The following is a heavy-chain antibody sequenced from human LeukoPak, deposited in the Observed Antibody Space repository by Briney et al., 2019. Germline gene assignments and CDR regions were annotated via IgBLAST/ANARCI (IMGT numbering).Heavy chain of an antibody. D-gene: IGHD5-18*01. V-gene: IGHV4-59*12. CDR2: IYYSGST. Sequence: SETLSLTCTVSGGSISSYYWSWIRQPPGKGLEWIGYIYYSGSTNYNPSLKSRVTISVDTSKNQFSLKLSSVTAADTAVYYCARDIGYSYGLDYWGQGTLVTVSS. CDR3: ARDIGYSYGLDY. CDR1: GGSISSYY. J-gene: IGHJ4*02.